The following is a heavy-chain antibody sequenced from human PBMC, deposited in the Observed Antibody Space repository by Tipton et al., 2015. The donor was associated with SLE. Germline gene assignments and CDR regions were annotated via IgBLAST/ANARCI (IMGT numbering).Heavy chain of an antibody. CDR1: GFSINSGYY. CDR2: IYYSGST. D-gene: IGHD3-10*01. J-gene: IGHJ5*02. Sequence: TLSLTCAVSGFSINSGYYWAWIRQPPGKGVEGVGSIYYSGSTNYKPALKSRVPMSVDTSKNQFSLNLTPVTAAHPARYYCPRGAPPLPRFGVFFRFDP. CDR3: PRGAPPLPRFGVFFRFDP. V-gene: IGHV4-38-2*01.